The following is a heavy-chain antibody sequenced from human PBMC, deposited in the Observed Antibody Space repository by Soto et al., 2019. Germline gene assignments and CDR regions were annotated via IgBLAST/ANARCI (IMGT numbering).Heavy chain of an antibody. CDR3: ARLEGLATISYYFDF. V-gene: IGHV4-59*08. CDR2: IYNSGST. CDR1: GGSISSYY. D-gene: IGHD3-9*01. Sequence: PSETLSLTCTVSGGSISSYYWGWIRQPPGKGLEWIGYIYNSGSTNYNPSLKSRVTISVDTSKNQFSLNLTSVTAADSAVYFCARLEGLATISYYFDFWGPGALVTVSS. J-gene: IGHJ4*02.